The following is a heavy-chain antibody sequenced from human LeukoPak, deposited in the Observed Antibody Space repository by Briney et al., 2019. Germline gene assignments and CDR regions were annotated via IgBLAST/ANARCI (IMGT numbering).Heavy chain of an antibody. Sequence: PGGSLRLSCAASGFSFRSYVMSWVRQAPGKGLEWVSAISDNGDTTYYADSVEGRFTISRDNSKNTVFLQMNSLRAEDTAVYYCARRGGSQDYYYYYMDVWGKGTTVTVSS. D-gene: IGHD1-26*01. CDR1: GFSFRSYV. J-gene: IGHJ6*03. V-gene: IGHV3-23*01. CDR2: ISDNGDTT. CDR3: ARRGGSQDYYYYYMDV.